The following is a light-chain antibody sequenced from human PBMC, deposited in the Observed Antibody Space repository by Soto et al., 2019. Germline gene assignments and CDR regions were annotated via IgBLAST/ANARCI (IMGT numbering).Light chain of an antibody. CDR1: SSNVGGFNY. CDR3: SSYSSSSTRV. CDR2: EVS. V-gene: IGLV2-14*01. Sequence: QSALTQPASVSGSPGQSITISCTGTSSNVGGFNYVSWYQQHPGKAPKLLVFEVSNRPSGVSYRFSGSKSGNTASLTISVLRAEDDADYYCSSYSSSSTRVFGTGTKLTVL. J-gene: IGLJ1*01.